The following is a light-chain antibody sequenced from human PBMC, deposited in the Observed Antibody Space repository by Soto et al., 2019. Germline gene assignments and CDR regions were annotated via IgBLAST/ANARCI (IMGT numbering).Light chain of an antibody. J-gene: IGLJ1*01. V-gene: IGLV2-11*01. CDR1: SSDVGGYNY. CDR3: CSYAGSYVYV. CDR2: DVS. Sequence: QSALTQPRSVSGSPGQSVTISCTGTSSDVGGYNYVSWYQQHRGKAPKLMIYDVSKRPSGVPDRFSGSKSGNTASLTISGLQAEDEADYYCCSYAGSYVYVFGTGTKLTVL.